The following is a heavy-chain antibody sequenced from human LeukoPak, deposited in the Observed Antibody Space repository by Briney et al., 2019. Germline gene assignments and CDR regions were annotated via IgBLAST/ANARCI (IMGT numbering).Heavy chain of an antibody. D-gene: IGHD3-22*01. Sequence: GGSLRLSCAASGFTFSYYSMTWVRQAPGKGLEWVSYIDSSSATTYYADSVKGRFIISRDNAKNSLFLQINSLRAEDTAVYYCARGQRVVIDYWGQGTLVTVSS. J-gene: IGHJ4*02. CDR2: IDSSSATT. CDR3: ARGQRVVIDY. CDR1: GFTFSYYS. V-gene: IGHV3-48*01.